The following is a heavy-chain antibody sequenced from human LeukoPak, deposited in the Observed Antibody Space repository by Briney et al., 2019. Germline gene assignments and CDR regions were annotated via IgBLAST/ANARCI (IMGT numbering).Heavy chain of an antibody. D-gene: IGHD3-3*01. Sequence: PGRSLRLSCAASGFTFSSYGMHWVRQAPDKGLEWVSYISSSTSTIYYADSVKGRFTISRDNAKNSLYLQMNSLRAEDTAVYYCARTEPHYDFWSGYYHPTNYDYFYYMDVWGKGTTVTVSS. CDR1: GFTFSSYG. CDR3: ARTEPHYDFWSGYYHPTNYDYFYYMDV. J-gene: IGHJ6*03. CDR2: ISSSTSTI. V-gene: IGHV3-48*01.